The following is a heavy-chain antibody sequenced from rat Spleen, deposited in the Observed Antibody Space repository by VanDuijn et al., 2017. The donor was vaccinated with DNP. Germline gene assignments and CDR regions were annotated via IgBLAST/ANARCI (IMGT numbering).Heavy chain of an antibody. V-gene: IGHV5-31*01. Sequence: EVQLVESGGGLVQPGRSMKLSCAASGFIFSNYWMTWIRQAPGKGLEWVASISNTGDNTFYSDSVKGRFSLSSDNAESTLYLQMDSLRSEDTATYYCAGRPPPTRGPFDYWGQGVTVTVSS. J-gene: IGHJ2*01. CDR3: AGRPPPTRGPFDY. D-gene: IGHD1-4*01. CDR1: GFIFSNYW. CDR2: ISNTGDNT.